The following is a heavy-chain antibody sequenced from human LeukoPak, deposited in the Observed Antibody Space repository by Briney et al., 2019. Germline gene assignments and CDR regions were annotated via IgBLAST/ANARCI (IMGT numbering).Heavy chain of an antibody. CDR2: INPNSGGT. D-gene: IGHD2-15*01. J-gene: IGHJ6*02. V-gene: IGHV1-2*02. Sequence: ASVKVSCKASGYTFTDYYIHWVRQAPGQGLEWMGWINPNSGGTNYAQKFQGRVTMTRDTSISTAYMELSRLRSDDTAVYYCARDLGYCTGGSCHGPYYYYYGMGVWGQGTTVTVSS. CDR1: GYTFTDYY. CDR3: ARDLGYCTGGSCHGPYYYYYGMGV.